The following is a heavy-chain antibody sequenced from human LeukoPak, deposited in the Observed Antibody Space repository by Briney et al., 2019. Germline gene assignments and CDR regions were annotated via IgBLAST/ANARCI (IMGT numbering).Heavy chain of an antibody. CDR2: VYYSGST. CDR3: ARGWCSGGACPIDY. J-gene: IGHJ4*02. V-gene: IGHV4-59*01. CDR1: DDSINTYY. D-gene: IGHD2-15*01. Sequence: PSETLSLTCTVSDDSINTYYWNWVRQPPGKGLEWIGNVYYSGSTNYNPSLKSRVTISIDTSKNQFSLNLNSVTAADTAVYYCARGWCSGGACPIDYWGQGTLLTVSS.